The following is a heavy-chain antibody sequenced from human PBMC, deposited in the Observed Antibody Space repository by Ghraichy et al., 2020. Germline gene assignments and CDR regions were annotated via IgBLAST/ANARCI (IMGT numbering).Heavy chain of an antibody. CDR2: TYYRSKWYY. CDR1: GDSVSSDTAT. J-gene: IGHJ3*02. D-gene: IGHD3-16*01. CDR3: AKRGAWGTLDI. Sequence: SQTLSLTCVISGDSVSSDTATWNWIRQSPSRRLEWLGRTYYRSKWYYDYGTSVKSRASISPDTSKNQFSLQLNFVTPEDTAVYYCAKRGAWGTLDIWGQGTMVTVSP. V-gene: IGHV6-1*01.